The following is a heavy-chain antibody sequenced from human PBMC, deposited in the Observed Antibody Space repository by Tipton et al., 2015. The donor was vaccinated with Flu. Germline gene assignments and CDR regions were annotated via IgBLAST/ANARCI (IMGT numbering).Heavy chain of an antibody. D-gene: IGHD3-22*01. CDR1: GDSISSYY. CDR3: ARDLKWSSAYYNPFGY. J-gene: IGHJ4*02. V-gene: IGHV4-59*01. CDR2: MYYSGST. Sequence: TLSLTCTVSGDSISSYYWSWIRQPPGKGLEWIGYMYYSGSTKYNPSLKSRVTIPIDTSKNQFSLKLTSVTAADTAVYYCARDLKWSSAYYNPFGYWGQRTLVTVSS.